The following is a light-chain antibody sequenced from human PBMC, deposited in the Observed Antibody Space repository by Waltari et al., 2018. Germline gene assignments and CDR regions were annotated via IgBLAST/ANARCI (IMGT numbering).Light chain of an antibody. J-gene: IGKJ3*01. CDR2: DAS. V-gene: IGKV1-33*01. CDR1: QPITNY. Sequence: DIQLTQSPSSLSASVGDRVSITCRASQPITNYLNWYQQKPGKAPRLLIYDASNLQAGVPSRFRGSQSGTEFTFTIASLQPEDVATYYCQRYDNLPVFAFGPGTKLDIQ. CDR3: QRYDNLPVFA.